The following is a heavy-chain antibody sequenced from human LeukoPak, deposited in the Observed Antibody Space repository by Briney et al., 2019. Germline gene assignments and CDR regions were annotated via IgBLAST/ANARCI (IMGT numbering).Heavy chain of an antibody. V-gene: IGHV1-69*04. CDR3: ARGLVAYYYDSSGYRY. CDR1: GGTFSSYA. CDR2: IIPILGIA. J-gene: IGHJ4*02. Sequence: ASVTLSFKASGGTFSSYAISWVRQAPGQGLEWMGRIIPILGIANYAQKFQGRVTITADKSTSTAYMELSSLRSEDTAVYYCARGLVAYYYDSSGYRYWGQGTLVSVSS. D-gene: IGHD3-22*01.